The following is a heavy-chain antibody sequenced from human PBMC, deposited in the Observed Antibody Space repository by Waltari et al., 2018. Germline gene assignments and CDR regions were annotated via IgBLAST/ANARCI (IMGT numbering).Heavy chain of an antibody. D-gene: IGHD2-2*01. CDR3: VRKGYCSSTNCLDAFDI. V-gene: IGHV3-21*01. CDR1: GFIFSTYT. CDR2: ITRSSNYI. Sequence: EVQLVESGGGLVKPGGSLRVSSAASGFIFSTYTMNWVRQAPGKGLEWVSSITRSSNYIYYADSVKGRFTISRDNANSSLSLQMDSLRAEDTAVYYCVRKGYCSSTNCLDAFDIWGQGTMVTVSS. J-gene: IGHJ3*02.